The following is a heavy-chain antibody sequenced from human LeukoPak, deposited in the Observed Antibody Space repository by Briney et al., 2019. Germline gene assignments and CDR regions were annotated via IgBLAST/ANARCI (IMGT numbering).Heavy chain of an antibody. V-gene: IGHV1-2*02. CDR2: INPNTGVT. CDR3: ARSVFGANSRGLDY. Sequence: ASVKVSCKASGYTFIGYYLHWVRQAPGQGLEWMGWINPNTGVTNYAQRFQGRVTMTRDTSISTAYMELSRLRSDDTAVYYCARSVFGANSRGLDYWGQGILVTVSS. CDR1: GYTFIGYY. D-gene: IGHD4/OR15-4a*01. J-gene: IGHJ4*02.